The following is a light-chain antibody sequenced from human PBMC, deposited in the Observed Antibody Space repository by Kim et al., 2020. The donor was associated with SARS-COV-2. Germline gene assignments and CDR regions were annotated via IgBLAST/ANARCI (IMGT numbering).Light chain of an antibody. Sequence: RQTATLSCTGNSNNVGNQGAAWLQQHQGHPPKLVSYRNDNRPSGISERLSASRSGNTAFLTIAGLQVEDEADYYCSAWDSSLSAWVFGGGTQLTVL. V-gene: IGLV10-54*01. J-gene: IGLJ3*02. CDR3: SAWDSSLSAWV. CDR2: RND. CDR1: SNNVGNQG.